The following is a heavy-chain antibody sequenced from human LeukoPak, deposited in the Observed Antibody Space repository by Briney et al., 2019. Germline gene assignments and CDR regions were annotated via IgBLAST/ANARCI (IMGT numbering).Heavy chain of an antibody. CDR2: IDWDDDK. CDR3: TRARVGCTLIYFDY. D-gene: IGHD1-26*01. CDR1: GFSLSTTGMR. J-gene: IGHJ4*02. V-gene: IGHV2-70*04. Sequence: SGPTLVKPTQTLTLICTFSGFSLSTTGMRVSWIRRPPGKALEWLARIDWDDDKFYSTSLKTRLTISKDTSKNQVVLTMTNMDPVDTATYYCTRARVGCTLIYFDYWGQGALVTVSS.